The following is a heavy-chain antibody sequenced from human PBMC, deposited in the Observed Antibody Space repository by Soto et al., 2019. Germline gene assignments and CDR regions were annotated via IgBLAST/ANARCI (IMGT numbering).Heavy chain of an antibody. J-gene: IGHJ6*03. CDR2: IYSGGST. CDR1: GFTVSSNY. V-gene: IGHV3-53*04. CDR3: ACPNSFFHDYMDV. Sequence: EVQLVESGGGLVQPGGSLRLSCAASGFTVSSNYMSWVRQAPGKGLEWVSVIYSGGSTYYADSVKGRFTISRHNSKNTLYLQMNSLRAEHTAVYYGACPNSFFHDYMDVWGKGTTVTVSS. D-gene: IGHD2-8*01.